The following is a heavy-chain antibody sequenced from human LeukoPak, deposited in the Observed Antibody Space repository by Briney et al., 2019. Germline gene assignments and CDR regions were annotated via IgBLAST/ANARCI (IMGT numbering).Heavy chain of an antibody. D-gene: IGHD1-7*01. CDR1: GFTFSSYE. Sequence: GGSLRLSCAASGFTFSSYEMNWVRQAPGKGLEWVSYISSSGSTIYYADSVKGRFTISRDNAKNSLYLQMNSLRAGDTAVYYCARDLSPLSNYMGDYWGQGTLVTVSS. CDR3: ARDLSPLSNYMGDY. CDR2: ISSSGSTI. J-gene: IGHJ4*02. V-gene: IGHV3-48*03.